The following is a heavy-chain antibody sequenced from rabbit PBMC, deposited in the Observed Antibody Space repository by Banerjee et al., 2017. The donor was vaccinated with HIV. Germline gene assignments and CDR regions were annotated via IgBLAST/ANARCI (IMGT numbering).Heavy chain of an antibody. J-gene: IGHJ4*01. Sequence: QEQLEESGGDLVKPEGSLTLTCTASGFSFNNKYVMCWVRQAPGKGLEWIACINTSSGNTVYASWAKGRFTISKTSSTTVTLQMTSLTAADTANYFCAKDYADVSYYIFDLWGPGTLVTVS. V-gene: IGHV1S45*01. CDR1: GFSFNNKYV. CDR3: AKDYADVSYYIFDL. CDR2: INTSSGNT. D-gene: IGHD8-1*01.